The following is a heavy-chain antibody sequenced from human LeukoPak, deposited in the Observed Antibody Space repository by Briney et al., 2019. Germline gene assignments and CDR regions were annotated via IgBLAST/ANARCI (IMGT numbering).Heavy chain of an antibody. CDR3: TTGRPITMIVVTNDAFDI. Sequence: GSLRLSCAAPGFTFRNALMRWGRQAPGKGLEGGGRIKSKTDGGTTDYAAPVKGRFTISRDDSKNTLYLQMNSLKTEDTAVYYCTTGRPITMIVVTNDAFDIWGQGTMVTVSS. CDR2: IKSKTDGGTT. CDR1: GFTFRNAL. D-gene: IGHD3-22*01. V-gene: IGHV3-15*01. J-gene: IGHJ3*02.